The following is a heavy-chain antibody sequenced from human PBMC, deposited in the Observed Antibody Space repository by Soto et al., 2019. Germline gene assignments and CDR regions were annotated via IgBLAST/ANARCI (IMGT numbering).Heavy chain of an antibody. CDR3: ASVRGGYYYAMDV. CDR2: IYHSGST. D-gene: IGHD3-10*02. J-gene: IGHJ6*02. V-gene: IGHV4-4*02. CDR1: CGSISSSNW. Sequence: PSETLSVTFAVSCGSISSSNWWSWVRHPPGKGLEWIGEIYHSGSTNYNPSLKSRVTISVDKSKNQFSLKLSSVTAADTAVYYCASVRGGYYYAMDVWGQGTTVTVS.